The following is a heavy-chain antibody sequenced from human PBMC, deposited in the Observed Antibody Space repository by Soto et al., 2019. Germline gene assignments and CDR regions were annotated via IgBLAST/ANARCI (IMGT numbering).Heavy chain of an antibody. CDR1: GGTFSSDA. Sequence: SVKVSCKASGGTFSSDAISWVRQAPGQGLEWMGGIIPIFGTANYAQKFQGRVTITADESTSTAYMELSSLRSEDTAVYYCARAYSSGWPGFDYWGQGTLVTVSS. J-gene: IGHJ4*02. CDR2: IIPIFGTA. V-gene: IGHV1-69*13. D-gene: IGHD6-19*01. CDR3: ARAYSSGWPGFDY.